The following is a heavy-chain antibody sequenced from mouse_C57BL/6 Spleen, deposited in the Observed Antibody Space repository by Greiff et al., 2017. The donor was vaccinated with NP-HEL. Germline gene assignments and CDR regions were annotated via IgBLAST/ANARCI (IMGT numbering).Heavy chain of an antibody. D-gene: IGHD3-3*01. J-gene: IGHJ1*03. V-gene: IGHV1-7*01. CDR3: ARWGDNYFDV. CDR1: GYTFTSYW. CDR2: INPSSGYT. Sequence: QVQLQQSGAELAKPGASVKLSCKASGYTFTSYWMHWVKQRPGQGLEWIGYINPSSGYTKYNQKFKDKATLTADKSSRTAYMQLSSLTYEDSAVYYCARWGDNYFDVWGTGTTVTVSS.